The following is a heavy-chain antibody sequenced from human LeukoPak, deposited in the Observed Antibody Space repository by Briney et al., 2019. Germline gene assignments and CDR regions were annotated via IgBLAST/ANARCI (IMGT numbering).Heavy chain of an antibody. Sequence: SETLSLTCAVYGGSFSGYYWSWIRQPPGKGLEWIGEINHSGSTNYNPSLKSRVTISVDTSKNQFSLKLSPVTAADTAVYYCARATLFTIFGVVRGYYGMDVWGQGTTVTVSS. D-gene: IGHD3-3*01. J-gene: IGHJ6*02. CDR2: INHSGST. CDR1: GGSFSGYY. CDR3: ARATLFTIFGVVRGYYGMDV. V-gene: IGHV4-34*01.